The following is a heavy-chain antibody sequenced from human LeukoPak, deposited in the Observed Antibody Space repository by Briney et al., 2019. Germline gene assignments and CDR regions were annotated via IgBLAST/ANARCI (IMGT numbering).Heavy chain of an antibody. J-gene: IGHJ6*03. D-gene: IGHD2-2*01. CDR2: IYPGDSDT. V-gene: IGHV5-51*01. CDR3: ARQDIVVVPAANSYYYYMDV. Sequence: GESLKISCKGSGYSFTSYWVGWVRQMPGKGLEWMGIIYPGDSDTRYSPSFQGQVTISADKSISTAYLQWSSLKASDTAMYYCARQDIVVVPAANSYYYYMDVWGKGTTVTVSS. CDR1: GYSFTSYW.